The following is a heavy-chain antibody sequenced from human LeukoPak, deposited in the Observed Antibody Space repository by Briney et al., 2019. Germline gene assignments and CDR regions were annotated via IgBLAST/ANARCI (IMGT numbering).Heavy chain of an antibody. CDR2: LDYSGVA. CDR1: GGSISSYY. D-gene: IGHD4-17*01. CDR3: ARATAVTSFDY. Sequence: TSETLSLTCTVSGGSISSYYWSWIRQPPGKGLEWLGGLDYSGVAYYNPSLKSRVTISPDTSMNQFSLNLRSVTAADTAVYYCARATAVTSFDYWGQGTLVTVSS. J-gene: IGHJ4*02. V-gene: IGHV4-59*05.